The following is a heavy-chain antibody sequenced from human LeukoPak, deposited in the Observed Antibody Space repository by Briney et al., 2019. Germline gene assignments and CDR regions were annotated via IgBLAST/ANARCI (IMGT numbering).Heavy chain of an antibody. CDR2: IYSGGKT. J-gene: IGHJ4*02. Sequence: GGSLRLSCAASGFTVSSNYMKWVRQAPGKGREWVSLIYSGGKTYYADSVKGRFTISRDNSKNTVYLQMNSLRAEDTAVYYCARDGNSYGLDYWGQGTLVTVSS. D-gene: IGHD5-18*01. CDR3: ARDGNSYGLDY. V-gene: IGHV3-66*01. CDR1: GFTVSSNY.